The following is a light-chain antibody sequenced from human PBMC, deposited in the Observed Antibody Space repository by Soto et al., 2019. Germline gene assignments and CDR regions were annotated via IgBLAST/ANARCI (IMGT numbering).Light chain of an antibody. J-gene: IGLJ2*01. Sequence: QSALTQPPSVSGAPGERVTISCTGTSSNIGAGYDVQWYQQLPGTAPKLLIYISTDRPSGVPDRFSGSKSGTSASLAITGLQSEDEADYYCQSYDSSLRVVFGGGTKLTVL. CDR1: SSNIGAGYD. CDR2: IST. CDR3: QSYDSSLRVV. V-gene: IGLV1-40*01.